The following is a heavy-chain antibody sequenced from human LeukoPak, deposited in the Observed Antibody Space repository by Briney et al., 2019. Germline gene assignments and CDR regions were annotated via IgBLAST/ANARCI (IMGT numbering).Heavy chain of an antibody. J-gene: IGHJ4*02. CDR1: GYSLNYFA. V-gene: IGHV1-3*01. D-gene: IGHD3-10*01. Sequence: ASVKVSCKASGYSLNYFAMHWVRQAPGQSLEWMGWTNAGSGNSAYSQRFQGRVTITRDTSANTAYMELRSLRSEDRAVYYCARVDYYGSGNYFDYWGQGSLVTVSS. CDR3: ARVDYYGSGNYFDY. CDR2: TNAGSGNS.